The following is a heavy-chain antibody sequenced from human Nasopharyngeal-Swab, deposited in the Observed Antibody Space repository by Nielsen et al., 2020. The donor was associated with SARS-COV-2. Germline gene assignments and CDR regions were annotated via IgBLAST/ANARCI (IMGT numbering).Heavy chain of an antibody. Sequence: GESLKISCVDSGFRDYSMNWVRQAPGQGLEWVSSISSSSSDIYYADSVKGRFTISRDSAKNSLYLQMNNLRAEDTAVYYCARGYCSSGSCYAKHYGMDVWGRGTTVTVSS. CDR1: GFRDYS. D-gene: IGHD2-15*01. CDR3: ARGYCSSGSCYAKHYGMDV. J-gene: IGHJ6*02. CDR2: ISSSSSDI. V-gene: IGHV3-21*01.